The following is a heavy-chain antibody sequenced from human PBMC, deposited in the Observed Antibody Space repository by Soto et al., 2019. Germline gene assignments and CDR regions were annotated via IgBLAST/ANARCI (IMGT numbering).Heavy chain of an antibody. CDR2: MNPNSGNT. Sequence: ASVKVSCKASGYTFTSYDINWVRQATGQGLEWMGWMNPNSGNTGYAQKFPGRVTMTRNTSISTAYMELSSLRSEDTAVYYCARGERNFGVVIMVDYWGQGTLVTVSS. D-gene: IGHD3-3*01. J-gene: IGHJ4*02. CDR3: ARGERNFGVVIMVDY. CDR1: GYTFTSYD. V-gene: IGHV1-8*01.